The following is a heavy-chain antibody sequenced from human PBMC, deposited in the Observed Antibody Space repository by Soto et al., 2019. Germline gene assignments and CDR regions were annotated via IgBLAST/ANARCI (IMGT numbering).Heavy chain of an antibody. CDR1: GYTFTSYG. V-gene: IGHV1-18*01. CDR2: ISAYNGNT. D-gene: IGHD3-3*01. CDR3: AIVLLVYDFGSGCVHYYGMDV. J-gene: IGHJ6*02. Sequence: ASVKVSCKASGYTFTSYGISWVRQAPGQGLEWMGWISAYNGNTNYAQKLQGRVTMTTDTSTSTAYMELRSLRSDDTAVYYCAIVLLVYDFGSGCVHYYGMDVSGQGTTVTASS.